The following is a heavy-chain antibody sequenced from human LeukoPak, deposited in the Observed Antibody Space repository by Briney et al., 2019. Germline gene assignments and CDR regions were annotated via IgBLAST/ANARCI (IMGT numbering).Heavy chain of an antibody. J-gene: IGHJ5*02. V-gene: IGHV3-23*01. D-gene: IGHD2-2*02. CDR1: GFTFSTYA. Sequence: PGGSLRLSCAASGFTFSTYAMSWVRQGPAKGLEWLSAISGSGGSTYYADSVKGRFSISRDNSKTTLYLPMNRPRAQHTAAYYCAKDCSSTTCYTPWGQGTPVTVSS. CDR2: ISGSGGST. CDR3: AKDCSSTTCYTP.